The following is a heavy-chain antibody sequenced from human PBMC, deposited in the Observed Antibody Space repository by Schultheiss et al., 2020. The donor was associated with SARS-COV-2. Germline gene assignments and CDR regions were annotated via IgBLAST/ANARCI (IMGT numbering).Heavy chain of an antibody. J-gene: IGHJ6*02. D-gene: IGHD1-7*01. CDR3: ARTRGKYYYGMDV. CDR1: GFTFGDYA. CDR2: ISGSGGST. Sequence: GGSLRLSCTASGFTFGDYAMSWVRQAPGKGLEWVSAISGSGGSTYYADSVKGRFTISRDNSKNTLYLQMNSLRAEDTAVYYCARTRGKYYYGMDVWGQGTTVTVSS. V-gene: IGHV3-23*01.